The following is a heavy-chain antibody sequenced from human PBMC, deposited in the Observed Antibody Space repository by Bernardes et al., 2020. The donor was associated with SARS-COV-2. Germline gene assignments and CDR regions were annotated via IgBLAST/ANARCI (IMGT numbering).Heavy chain of an antibody. J-gene: IGHJ4*02. V-gene: IGHV3-11*06. Sequence: GGSLRLSCAGSGFTFSDYYMNWIRQAPGKGLEWISYISNSGGRYTSYADSVKGRFTVSRDNAKNSLYLQMNSLRAEDTAVYYCARESRYSSSSFILDHWGQGTLVTVST. CDR1: GFTFSDYY. CDR3: ARESRYSSSSFILDH. D-gene: IGHD6-6*01. CDR2: ISNSGGRYT.